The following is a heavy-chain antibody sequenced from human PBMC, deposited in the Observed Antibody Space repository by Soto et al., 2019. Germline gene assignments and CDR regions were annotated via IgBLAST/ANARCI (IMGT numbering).Heavy chain of an antibody. D-gene: IGHD1-1*01. Sequence: ASVKVSCKASGDTFTGYYRHWVRQAPGEGLEWMGWINPKSGGTSYGQKFQGRVTMTRDTSTSKDYMELSRLRSDDTAVYYCVRNDGLYYYYAMEGWGHGTQVTVSS. CDR1: GDTFTGYY. CDR3: VRNDGLYYYYAMEG. CDR2: INPKSGGT. J-gene: IGHJ6*01. V-gene: IGHV1-2*02.